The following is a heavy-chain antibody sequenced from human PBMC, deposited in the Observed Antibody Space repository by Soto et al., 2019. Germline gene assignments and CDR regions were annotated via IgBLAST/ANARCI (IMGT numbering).Heavy chain of an antibody. CDR3: ARLLPDYGGNSIILSYYYYGMDV. V-gene: IGHV4-39*01. Sequence: PSETLSLTCTVCGGSISSSSYYWGWIRQPPGKGLEWIGTIYYSGSTYYNPSLKSRVTISVDTSKNQFSLKLSSVTAADTAVYYCARLLPDYGGNSIILSYYYYGMDVWGQGTTVT. D-gene: IGHD4-17*01. CDR2: IYYSGST. CDR1: GGSISSSSYY. J-gene: IGHJ6*02.